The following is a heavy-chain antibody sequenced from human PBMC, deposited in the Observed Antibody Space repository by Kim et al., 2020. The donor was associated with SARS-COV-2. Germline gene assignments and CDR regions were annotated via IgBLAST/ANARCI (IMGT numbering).Heavy chain of an antibody. Sequence: SETLSLTCTVSGGSVSSGSYYWSWIRQPPGKGLEWIGYIYYSGSTNYNPSLKSRVTISVDTSKNQFSLKLSSVTAADTAVYYCARETATRNFDYWGQGTLVTVSS. CDR3: ARETATRNFDY. J-gene: IGHJ4*02. CDR1: GGSVSSGSYY. D-gene: IGHD5-12*01. CDR2: IYYSGST. V-gene: IGHV4-61*01.